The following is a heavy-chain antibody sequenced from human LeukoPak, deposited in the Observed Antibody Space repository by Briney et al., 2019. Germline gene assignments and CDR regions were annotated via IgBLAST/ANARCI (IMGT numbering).Heavy chain of an antibody. J-gene: IGHJ4*02. D-gene: IGHD3-10*01. V-gene: IGHV1-2*02. CDR3: ARVSYYGSGSPADY. CDR1: GYTFTGYY. Sequence: GASVKVSCKASGYTFTGYYMHWVRQAPGQGLEWMGWINPNSGGTNYAQKFQGRVTMTRDTSISTAYMELSRLRSDDTAVYYCARVSYYGSGSPADYWGQGTLVTVSS. CDR2: INPNSGGT.